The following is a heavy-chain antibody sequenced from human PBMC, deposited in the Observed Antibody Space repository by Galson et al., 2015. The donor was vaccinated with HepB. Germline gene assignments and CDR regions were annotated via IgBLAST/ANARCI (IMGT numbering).Heavy chain of an antibody. CDR2: ITSSSSYR. CDR1: GFIFSTYN. D-gene: IGHD3-22*01. J-gene: IGHJ6*02. CDR3: AREGGVVVLDYYYGMDV. Sequence: SLRLSCAASGFIFSTYNMNWVRQAPGKGLEWVSSITSSSSYREYADSVKGRFTISRDNAKNSLYLQMNSLRAEDTAVYYCAREGGVVVLDYYYGMDVWGQGTTVTVSS. V-gene: IGHV3-21*01.